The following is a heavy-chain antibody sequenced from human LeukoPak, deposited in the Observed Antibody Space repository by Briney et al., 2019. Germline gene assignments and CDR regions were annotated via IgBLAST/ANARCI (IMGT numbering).Heavy chain of an antibody. CDR1: GGSISSYY. D-gene: IGHD2-21*01. J-gene: IGHJ6*02. V-gene: IGHV4-59*01. Sequence: SETLSLTCTVSGGSISSYYWSWIRQPPGKGLEWIGYIYYSGSTNYNPSLKSRVTISVDTSKNQFSLKLTSVTAADTAVYYCVRDLWSLDVWGQGTTVTVSS. CDR2: IYYSGST. CDR3: VRDLWSLDV.